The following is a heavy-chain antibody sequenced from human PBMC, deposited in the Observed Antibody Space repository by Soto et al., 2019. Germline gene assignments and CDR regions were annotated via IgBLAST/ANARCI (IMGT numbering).Heavy chain of an antibody. Sequence: QVQLVQSGAEVKKTGSSVKVSCKASGDTFNRYTISWVRQAPGQGLEWLGGIIPMFRSANYAQKIQGRVTITADESTNTAYMEMSSLRSDDTALYYCARAGGHNYGLGRGPQFDPWGQGTLVTISS. CDR1: GDTFNRYT. V-gene: IGHV1-69*01. J-gene: IGHJ5*02. CDR2: IIPMFRSA. CDR3: ARAGGHNYGLGRGPQFDP. D-gene: IGHD5-18*01.